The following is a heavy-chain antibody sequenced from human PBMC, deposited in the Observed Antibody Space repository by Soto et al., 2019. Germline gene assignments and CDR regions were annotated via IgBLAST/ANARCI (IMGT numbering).Heavy chain of an antibody. CDR1: GFTFSNYG. Sequence: GGSLRLSCAASGFTFSNYGMYWVRQAPGKGLEYVSAISSNGGSTYYADSVKGRFTISRDNSKNTLYLQMSSLRAEDTAVYYCVKERLGSGPVSYWGQGTLVTVSS. CDR3: VKERLGSGPVSY. V-gene: IGHV3-64D*06. CDR2: ISSNGGST. J-gene: IGHJ4*02. D-gene: IGHD3-16*01.